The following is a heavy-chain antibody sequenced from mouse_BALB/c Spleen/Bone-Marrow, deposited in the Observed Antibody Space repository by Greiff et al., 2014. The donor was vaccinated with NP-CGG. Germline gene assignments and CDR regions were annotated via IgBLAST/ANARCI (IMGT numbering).Heavy chain of an antibody. CDR2: INPDSSTI. V-gene: IGHV4-1*02. CDR3: AKIYYYGYVAY. J-gene: IGHJ3*01. CDR1: GFDFSRYW. D-gene: IGHD1-1*01. Sequence: DVMLEESGGGLVQPGGSLKLSCAASGFDFSRYWMTWVRQAPGKGLEWIGEINPDSSTINYTPSLKDKFIISRDNAKNTLYLQMSKMRSEDTALYYCAKIYYYGYVAYWGQGTLVTVSA.